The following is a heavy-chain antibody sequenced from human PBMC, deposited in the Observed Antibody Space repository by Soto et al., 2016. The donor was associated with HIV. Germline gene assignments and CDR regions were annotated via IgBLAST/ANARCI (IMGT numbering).Heavy chain of an antibody. CDR1: GFAFGDYA. V-gene: IGHV3-49*04. CDR2: IRSKTYGGTT. CDR3: TRDSSAWYWVFDS. Sequence: EVQLVESGGGLVQPGRSLRLSCTGSGFAFGDYAMSWVRQAPGKGLEWVGFIRSKTYGGTTEYAASVEGRFTISRDDSKSIAYLQMSSLKTEDTAVYYCTRDSSAWYWVFDSWGQGTLVTVSS. J-gene: IGHJ5*01. D-gene: IGHD6-19*01.